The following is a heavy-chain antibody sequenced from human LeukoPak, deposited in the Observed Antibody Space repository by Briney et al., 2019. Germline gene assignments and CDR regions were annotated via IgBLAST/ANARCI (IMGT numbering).Heavy chain of an antibody. CDR1: GFTFSNYA. J-gene: IGHJ5*02. Sequence: GGSLRLSCAASGFTFSNYAVSWVRQAPGKGLEWVSAISGSGGSTYYADSVKGRFTISRDNSKNTLYLQMNSLRAEDTAVYYCAKDAKYSSGTNWFDPWGQGTLVTVSS. D-gene: IGHD6-19*01. V-gene: IGHV3-23*01. CDR2: ISGSGGST. CDR3: AKDAKYSSGTNWFDP.